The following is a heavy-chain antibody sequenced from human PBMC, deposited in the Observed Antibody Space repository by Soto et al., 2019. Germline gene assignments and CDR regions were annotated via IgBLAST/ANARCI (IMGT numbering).Heavy chain of an antibody. V-gene: IGHV3-66*01. CDR3: ARDFYCSGGSCFDY. CDR2: IYSGGST. CDR1: GFTVSSNY. Sequence: GGSLRLSCAASGFTVSSNYMSWVRQAPGKGLEWVSVIYSGGSTYYADSVKGRFTISRDNSKNTLYLQMNSLRAEDTAVYYCARDFYCSGGSCFDYWGQGTLVTVSS. J-gene: IGHJ4*02. D-gene: IGHD2-15*01.